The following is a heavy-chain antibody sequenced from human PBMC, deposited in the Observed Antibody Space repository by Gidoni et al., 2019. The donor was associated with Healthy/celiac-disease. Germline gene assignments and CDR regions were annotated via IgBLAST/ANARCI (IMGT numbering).Heavy chain of an antibody. CDR3: AKARYDFWSGLDRNYFDY. Sequence: EVQLVESGGGLVQPGGSLRLSCAASGFTFSSYAMSWVRQAPGKGLEWVSAISGSGGSTYYADSVKGRFTISRDNSKNTLYLQMNSLRAEDTAVYYCAKARYDFWSGLDRNYFDYWGQGTLVTVSS. V-gene: IGHV3-23*04. J-gene: IGHJ4*02. CDR2: ISGSGGST. CDR1: GFTFSSYA. D-gene: IGHD3-3*01.